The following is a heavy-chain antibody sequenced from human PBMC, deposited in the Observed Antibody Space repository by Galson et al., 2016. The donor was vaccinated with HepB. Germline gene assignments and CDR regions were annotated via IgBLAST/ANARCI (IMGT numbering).Heavy chain of an antibody. V-gene: IGHV3-30-3*01. Sequence: SLRLSCAASEFTFSDYTMHWVRQAPGKGLEWVAVVSYNKSNKYYANSVKGRFTISRDNSKKTLYLQMNSLKTEDTAIYYCARGGRTGYYYGIDVWGQGTTVTVSS. CDR1: EFTFSDYT. J-gene: IGHJ6*02. D-gene: IGHD2-8*02. CDR3: ARGGRTGYYYGIDV. CDR2: VSYNKSNK.